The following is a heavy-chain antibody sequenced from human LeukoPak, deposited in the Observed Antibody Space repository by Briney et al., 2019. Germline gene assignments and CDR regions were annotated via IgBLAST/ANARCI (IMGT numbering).Heavy chain of an antibody. D-gene: IGHD3-3*01. CDR2: IWYDDK. Sequence: GGSLGLSCAASGFTFSSYGMHWVRQAPGKGLEWVAVIWYDDKYYADSVKGRFTISRDNSKNTLDLQMNSLRAEDTAVYYCARDRSYDFWSGYSTPDYWGQGTLVTVSS. J-gene: IGHJ4*02. CDR1: GFTFSSYG. CDR3: ARDRSYDFWSGYSTPDY. V-gene: IGHV3-33*01.